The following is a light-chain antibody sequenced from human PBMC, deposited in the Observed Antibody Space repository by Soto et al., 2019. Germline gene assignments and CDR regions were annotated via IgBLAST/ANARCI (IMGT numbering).Light chain of an antibody. Sequence: EIVMTQSPATLSVSPGERATLSCRASQSVSSNLAWYQQKTGQAPRLLIYGASTRATSIPARFSGSGFGTELTLTISSLQSEEFAVYYCQQYNNWPLTFGGGTKVEIK. CDR1: QSVSSN. CDR2: GAS. J-gene: IGKJ4*01. CDR3: QQYNNWPLT. V-gene: IGKV3-15*01.